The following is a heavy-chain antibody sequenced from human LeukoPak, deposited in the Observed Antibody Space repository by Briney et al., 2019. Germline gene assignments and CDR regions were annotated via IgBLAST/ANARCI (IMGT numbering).Heavy chain of an antibody. Sequence: GGSLRLSCAASGFTFSSYSMNWVRQAPGKGLEWVSSISTSSTNIYYADSVKGRFTISRDNAKISLYLQVDSLRAEDTAVYYCARDPPRSGCYVDYWGQGTLVTVSS. V-gene: IGHV3-21*01. J-gene: IGHJ4*02. CDR1: GFTFSSYS. CDR2: ISTSSTNI. CDR3: ARDPPRSGCYVDY. D-gene: IGHD3-3*01.